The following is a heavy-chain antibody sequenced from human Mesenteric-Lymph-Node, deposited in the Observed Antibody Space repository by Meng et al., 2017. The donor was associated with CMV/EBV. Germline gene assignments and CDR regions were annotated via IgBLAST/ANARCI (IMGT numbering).Heavy chain of an antibody. D-gene: IGHD6-13*01. J-gene: IGHJ4*02. CDR1: GFSLSTSGVG. CDR2: NYWDDDK. V-gene: IGHV2-5*02. Sequence: IPLMVSGPTLVKPTQTLTLTCTFSGFSLSTSGVGVGWIRQPPGKALEWLALNYWDDDKRYSPSLKSRLTITKDTSKNQVVLTMTNMDPVDTATYYCAHSSGIAAAGPFYFDYWGQGTLVTVSS. CDR3: AHSSGIAAAGPFYFDY.